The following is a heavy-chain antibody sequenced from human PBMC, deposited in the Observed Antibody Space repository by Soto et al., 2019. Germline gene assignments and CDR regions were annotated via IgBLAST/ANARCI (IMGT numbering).Heavy chain of an antibody. D-gene: IGHD6-25*01. CDR2: ISPLKGNA. CDR3: ARSGEHPFDF. Sequence: ASVKVSCKASGYTFTNYVIHWVRQAPGQGLEWMGWISPLKGNAKYAQKVQGRVSVTTDTSTNTVYMELSGLRYDDTALYYCARSGEHPFDFWGQGTLVTVSS. V-gene: IGHV1-18*01. J-gene: IGHJ4*02. CDR1: GYTFTNYV.